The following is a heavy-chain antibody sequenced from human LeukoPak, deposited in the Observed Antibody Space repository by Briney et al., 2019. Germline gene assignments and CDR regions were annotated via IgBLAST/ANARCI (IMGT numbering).Heavy chain of an antibody. J-gene: IGHJ3*02. CDR1: GGSISSYY. D-gene: IGHD6-19*01. V-gene: IGHV4-59*08. Sequence: SETLSLTCTVSGGSISSYYWSWIRQPPGKGLEWIGYIYYSGSTNYNPSLKSRVTISVDTSKNQFSLKLSSVTAADTAVYYCARAISSGWYEGAFDIWGQGTMVTISS. CDR3: ARAISSGWYEGAFDI. CDR2: IYYSGST.